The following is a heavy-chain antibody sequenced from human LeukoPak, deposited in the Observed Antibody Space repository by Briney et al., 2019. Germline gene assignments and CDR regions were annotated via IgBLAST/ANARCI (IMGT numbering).Heavy chain of an antibody. Sequence: PGGSLRLSCAASGFTVSSNYMSWVRQAPGKGLEWVSVIYSGGSTYYADSVKGGFTISRHNSKNTMYLQMNSLRAEDTAVYYCARAPALGGYYYGMDVWGQGTTVTVSS. J-gene: IGHJ6*02. V-gene: IGHV3-53*04. CDR1: GFTVSSNY. CDR3: ARAPALGGYYYGMDV. CDR2: IYSGGST.